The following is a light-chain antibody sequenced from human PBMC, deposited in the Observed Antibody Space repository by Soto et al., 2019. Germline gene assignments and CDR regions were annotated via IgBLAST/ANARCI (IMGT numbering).Light chain of an antibody. Sequence: QSALTQPASVSGSPGQSITISCTGTSSDVGGYKFVSWYQQHPGKAPKLLIYGVSNRPSGVSDRFSCSKSGNTASLTISGLQAEDEADYYCSSYTSSSAVVFCGGTKLTVL. CDR1: SSDVGGYKF. V-gene: IGLV2-14*01. J-gene: IGLJ3*02. CDR3: SSYTSSSAVV. CDR2: GVS.